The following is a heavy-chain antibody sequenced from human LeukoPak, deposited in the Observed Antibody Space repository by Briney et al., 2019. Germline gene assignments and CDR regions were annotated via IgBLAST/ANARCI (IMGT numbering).Heavy chain of an antibody. CDR3: ARTINWNDAIDHSDY. CDR1: GYTFTSYG. J-gene: IGHJ4*02. Sequence: ASVKVSCKASGYTFTSYGISWVRQAPGQGLEWMGWISAYNGNTNYAQKLQGRVTMTTDTSTSTAYMELRSLRSDETAVYYCARTINWNDAIDHSDYWGQGTLVTVSS. V-gene: IGHV1-18*01. D-gene: IGHD1-20*01. CDR2: ISAYNGNT.